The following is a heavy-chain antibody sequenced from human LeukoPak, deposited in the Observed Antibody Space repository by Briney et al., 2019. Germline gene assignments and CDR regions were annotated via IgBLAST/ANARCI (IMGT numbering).Heavy chain of an antibody. CDR1: GYSISSGYY. CDR3: ASSYSSSRGYYYYYMDV. D-gene: IGHD6-6*01. J-gene: IGHJ6*03. Sequence: SETLSLTCTVSGYSISSGYYWGWIRQPPGKWLEWIGSIYHSGSTYYNPSLKSRVTISVDTSKNQFSLKLSSVTAADTAVYYCASSYSSSRGYYYYYMDVWGKGTTVTVSS. CDR2: IYHSGST. V-gene: IGHV4-38-2*02.